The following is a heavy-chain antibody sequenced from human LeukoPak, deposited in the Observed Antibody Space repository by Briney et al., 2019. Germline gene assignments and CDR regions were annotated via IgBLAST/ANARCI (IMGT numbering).Heavy chain of an antibody. Sequence: PGGSLRLTCAASGFTFSSYSMNWVRQAPGKGLEWVSSISSSSSYIYYADSVKGRFTISRDNAKNSLYLQMNSLRAEDTAVYYCARDFYSNRPFDYWGQGTLVTVSS. CDR3: ARDFYSNRPFDY. CDR1: GFTFSSYS. CDR2: ISSSSSYI. D-gene: IGHD4-11*01. V-gene: IGHV3-21*01. J-gene: IGHJ4*02.